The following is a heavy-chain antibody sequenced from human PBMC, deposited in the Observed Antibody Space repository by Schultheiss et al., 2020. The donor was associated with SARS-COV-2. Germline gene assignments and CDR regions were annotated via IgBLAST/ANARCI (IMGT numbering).Heavy chain of an antibody. CDR3: ARDGPGSDY. CDR2: IYHNGAA. Sequence: SQTLSLTCTMSGVSIGSSPYYGGWIRQTPGKGLEWIGNIYHNGAAYYNPSVNSRVTISVDKSKNEFSLKVTSLGAADTAVYYCARDGPGSDYWGQGTLVTVSS. J-gene: IGHJ4*02. D-gene: IGHD2-2*01. CDR1: GVSIGSSPYY. V-gene: IGHV4-39*07.